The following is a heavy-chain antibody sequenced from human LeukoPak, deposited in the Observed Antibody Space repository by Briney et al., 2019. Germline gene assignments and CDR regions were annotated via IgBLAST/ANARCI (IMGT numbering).Heavy chain of an antibody. V-gene: IGHV5-51*01. CDR3: ARRQGCSNTACPPGY. D-gene: IGHD2-2*01. Sequence: GESLKISCKGSGFSFNTYWIGWVRQMPGKGLEWMGIIYAGDSDTRYSPSFQGQVTISVDKSISTAYLQWSSLKASDTAMYYCARRQGCSNTACPPGYWSQGTLVTVSS. CDR1: GFSFNTYW. J-gene: IGHJ4*02. CDR2: IYAGDSDT.